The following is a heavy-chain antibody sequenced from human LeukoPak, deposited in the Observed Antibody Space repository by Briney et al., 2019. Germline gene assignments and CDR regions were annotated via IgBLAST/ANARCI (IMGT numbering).Heavy chain of an antibody. J-gene: IGHJ4*02. V-gene: IGHV4-31*03. Sequence: SQTLSLTCTVSGGSISSGDYYWSWIRQHPGKGLEWIGYIYYSGSTYYNPSLKSRVTISVDTSKNQFSLKLSSVTAADTAVYYCARGAFSPQYGRGYSFGYWGQGTLVTVSS. D-gene: IGHD5-18*01. CDR1: GGSISSGDYY. CDR2: IYYSGST. CDR3: ARGAFSPQYGRGYSFGY.